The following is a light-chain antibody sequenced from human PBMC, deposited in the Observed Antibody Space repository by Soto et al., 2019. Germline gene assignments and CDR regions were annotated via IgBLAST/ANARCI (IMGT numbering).Light chain of an antibody. Sequence: QSALTQPASVSGSPGQSITISCTGTSSDVGGYNYVSWYQHHPGKAPKLMIYDVSNRPSGVSNRFSGSKSGNTASLSISWLQPEDEADYYCSSYRTSNTRQIVCGTGTKVTV. V-gene: IGLV2-14*03. J-gene: IGLJ1*01. CDR3: SSYRTSNTRQIV. CDR1: SSDVGGYNY. CDR2: DVS.